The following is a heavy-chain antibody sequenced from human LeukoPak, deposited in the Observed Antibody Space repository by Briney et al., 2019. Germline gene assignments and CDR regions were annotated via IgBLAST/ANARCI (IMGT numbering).Heavy chain of an antibody. J-gene: IGHJ4*02. Sequence: TGGSLRLSFAPSGFTFSSYGMHWVRQAPGKGLEWVEFIRYDGSNKYYADSVKGRFTISRDNSKNALYLQMNSLRAEDTAVYYCAKDLSKGLLYRRGMYYFDYWGQGTLVTVSS. CDR2: IRYDGSNK. CDR1: GFTFSSYG. D-gene: IGHD3-10*01. CDR3: AKDLSKGLLYRRGMYYFDY. V-gene: IGHV3-30*02.